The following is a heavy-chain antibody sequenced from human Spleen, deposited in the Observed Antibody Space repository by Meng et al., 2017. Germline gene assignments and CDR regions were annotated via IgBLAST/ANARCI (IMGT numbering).Heavy chain of an antibody. D-gene: IGHD5-24*01. V-gene: IGHV3-30*14. CDR3: AKGTWDGYYYFDY. J-gene: IGHJ4*02. Sequence: GESLKISCAASGFTFSSYAMHWVRQAPGKGLEWVAVISYDGSNKYYADSVKGRFTISRDNSKNTLYLQMNSLRAEDTAVYYCAKGTWDGYYYFDYWGQGTLVTVYS. CDR1: GFTFSSYA. CDR2: ISYDGSNK.